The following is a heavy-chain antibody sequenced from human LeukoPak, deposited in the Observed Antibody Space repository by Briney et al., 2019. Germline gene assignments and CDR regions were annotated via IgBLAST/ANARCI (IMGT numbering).Heavy chain of an antibody. D-gene: IGHD2-21*02. CDR2: ISYDGSNK. CDR3: ARDGHIVVVTAQFDY. CDR1: GFTFSSYA. J-gene: IGHJ4*02. Sequence: PGGSLRLSCAASGFTFSSYAMHWVRQAPGKGLEWVAVISYDGSNKYYADSVKGRFTISRDNSKNTLYLQMNSLRAEDTAVYYCARDGHIVVVTAQFDYWGQGTLVTVSS. V-gene: IGHV3-30-3*01.